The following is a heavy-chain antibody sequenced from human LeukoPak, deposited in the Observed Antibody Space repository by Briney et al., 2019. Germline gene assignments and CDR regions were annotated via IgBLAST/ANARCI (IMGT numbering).Heavy chain of an antibody. CDR2: ISGSGSST. V-gene: IGHV3-23*01. J-gene: IGHJ4*02. CDR1: GGSISSSSYY. D-gene: IGHD1-26*01. Sequence: TSETLSLTCTVSGGSISSSSYYWGWIRQPPGKGLEWVSGISGSGSSTNYADSVKGRFTISRDKSKNTLYLQMNSLRAEDTAVYYCAKDISPLILGGTGMDSWGQGTLVTVSS. CDR3: AKDISPLILGGTGMDS.